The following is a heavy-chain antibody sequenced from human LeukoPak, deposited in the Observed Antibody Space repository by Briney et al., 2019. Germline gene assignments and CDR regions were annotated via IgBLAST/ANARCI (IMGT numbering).Heavy chain of an antibody. CDR1: GLTLTTYA. Sequence: GRSLRLSCAASGLTLTTYAMHWVRQAPGKGLEWVAVISYDESNKYYGDSVQGRFTISRDNSKNTLYLQMNSLRPEDTAVYYCARGSYYYASGSYFWGQGTLVTVSS. CDR2: ISYDESNK. V-gene: IGHV3-30-3*01. D-gene: IGHD3-10*01. J-gene: IGHJ4*02. CDR3: ARGSYYYASGSYF.